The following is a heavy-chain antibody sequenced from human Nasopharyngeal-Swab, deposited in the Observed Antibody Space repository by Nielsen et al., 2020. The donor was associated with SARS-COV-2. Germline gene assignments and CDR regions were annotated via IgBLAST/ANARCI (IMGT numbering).Heavy chain of an antibody. CDR1: GYTLTELS. Sequence: SCKVSGYTLTELSMHWVRQAPGKGLEWVAVIWYDGSNKYYADSVKGRFTISRDNSKNTLYLQMNSLRAEDTAVYYCARENDYADEYYFDYWGQGTLVTVSS. CDR3: ARENDYADEYYFDY. CDR2: IWYDGSNK. V-gene: IGHV3-33*01. D-gene: IGHD4-17*01. J-gene: IGHJ4*02.